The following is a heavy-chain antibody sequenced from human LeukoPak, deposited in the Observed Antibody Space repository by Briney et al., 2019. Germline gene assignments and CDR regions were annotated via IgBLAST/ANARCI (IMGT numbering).Heavy chain of an antibody. Sequence: HPGRSLRLSCAASGFTFSSYWMSWVRQAPGKGLEWVANIKQDGSEKYYVDSVKGRFTISRDNAKNSLYLQMNSLRAEDTAVYYCARDSSSWYEDLSDAFDIWGQGTMVTVSS. CDR1: GFTFSSYW. J-gene: IGHJ3*02. D-gene: IGHD6-13*01. CDR2: IKQDGSEK. CDR3: ARDSSSWYEDLSDAFDI. V-gene: IGHV3-7*01.